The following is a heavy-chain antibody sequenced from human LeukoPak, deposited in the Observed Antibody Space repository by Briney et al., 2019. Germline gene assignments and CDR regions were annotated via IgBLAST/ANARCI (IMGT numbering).Heavy chain of an antibody. D-gene: IGHD3-3*01. CDR1: GGSIRSNTNYWGWNSSNY. CDR2: INHSGST. CDR3: AREVYDFWSGSFPYYFDY. V-gene: IGHV4-39*07. J-gene: IGHJ4*02. Sequence: SETLSLTCTVSGGSIRSNTNYWGWNSSNYWGWIRQPPGKGLEWIGEINHSGSTNYNPSLKSRVTISVDTSKNQFSLKLSSVTAADTAVYYRAREVYDFWSGSFPYYFDYWGQGTLVTVSS.